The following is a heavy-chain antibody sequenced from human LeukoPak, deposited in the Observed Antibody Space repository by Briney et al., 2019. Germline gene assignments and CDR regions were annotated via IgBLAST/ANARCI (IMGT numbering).Heavy chain of an antibody. D-gene: IGHD5-18*01. CDR2: INTNTGDP. Sequence: GASVKVSCKASGYTFTSYTMNWVRQAPGQGLEWMGWINTNTGDPTYAQGFTGRFVFSLDTSVSTTYLQISSLKAEDTAVYYCARAHPGYSYGPPFIDYWGQGTLVTVSS. CDR3: ARAHPGYSYGPPFIDY. V-gene: IGHV7-4-1*02. J-gene: IGHJ4*02. CDR1: GYTFTSYT.